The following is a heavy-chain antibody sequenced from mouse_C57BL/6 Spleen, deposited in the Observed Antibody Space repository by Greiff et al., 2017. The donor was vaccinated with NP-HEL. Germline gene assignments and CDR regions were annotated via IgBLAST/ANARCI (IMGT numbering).Heavy chain of an antibody. CDR1: GFTFSDSY. J-gene: IGHJ2*01. Sequence: DVKLVESEGGLVQPGSSMKLSCTASGFTFSDSYMAWVRQVPEKGLEWVANINSDGISTSYLDSLKSRFVISSDNANIMLYLQMSSLKSEDTATYYCARGGGYFDDWGQGTTLTVSS. V-gene: IGHV5-16*01. CDR3: ARGGGYFDD. CDR2: INSDGIST.